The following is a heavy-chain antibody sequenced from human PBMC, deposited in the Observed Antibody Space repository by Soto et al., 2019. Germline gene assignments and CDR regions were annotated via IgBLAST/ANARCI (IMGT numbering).Heavy chain of an antibody. CDR3: ARIGSGSYYFDY. CDR1: GFTLSDHY. D-gene: IGHD1-26*01. J-gene: IGHJ4*02. Sequence: GGSLRLSCAGSGFTLSDHYMDWVRQAPGKGLEWVGCTRNKANSYTTEYAASVKGRFTISRDDSKNSLYLQMNSLKTEDTAVYYCARIGSGSYYFDYWGQGTLVTVSS. CDR2: TRNKANSYTT. V-gene: IGHV3-72*01.